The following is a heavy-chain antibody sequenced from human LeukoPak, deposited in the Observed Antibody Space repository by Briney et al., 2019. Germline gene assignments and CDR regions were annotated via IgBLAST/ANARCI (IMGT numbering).Heavy chain of an antibody. CDR2: ISGSGGST. Sequence: GGSLRLSCAASGFTFSSYAMSWVRQAPGKGLDWVSAISGSGGSTYYADSVKGRFTISRDNSKNTLYLQMNSLSADDTAVYYCGSLQLDYWGPGTLVTVSS. CDR1: GFTFSSYA. D-gene: IGHD5-24*01. CDR3: GSLQLDY. V-gene: IGHV3-23*01. J-gene: IGHJ4*02.